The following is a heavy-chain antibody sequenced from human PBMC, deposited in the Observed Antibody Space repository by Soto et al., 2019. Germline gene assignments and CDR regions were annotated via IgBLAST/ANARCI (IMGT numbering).Heavy chain of an antibody. V-gene: IGHV3-33*07. Sequence: PGGSLRLSCGASGFTFSSYTMYWVRQAPGKGLEGVAIIWHDGSHKYYVDSVKGRFTISRDNSKDTLYLQMNSLRAEDTAVYYCARGDLSDVWGQGTTVTVSS. CDR2: IWHDGSHK. J-gene: IGHJ6*02. CDR1: GFTFSSYT. CDR3: ARGDLSDV. D-gene: IGHD3-16*02.